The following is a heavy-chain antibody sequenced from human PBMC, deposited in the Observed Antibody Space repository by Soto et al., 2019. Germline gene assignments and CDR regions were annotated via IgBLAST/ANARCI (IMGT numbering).Heavy chain of an antibody. V-gene: IGHV3-21*01. D-gene: IGHD2-21*02. CDR2: ISSSSSYI. CDR3: ARDRGYCGGDCYMNWFDP. J-gene: IGHJ5*02. CDR1: GFTFSSYI. Sequence: PGGSLRLSCAASGFTFSSYIMNWVRQSPGKGLEWVSSISSSSSYIYYADSVKDRFTISRDNAKNSLYLQMNSLRAEDTAVYYCARDRGYCGGDCYMNWFDPWGQGTLVTVSS.